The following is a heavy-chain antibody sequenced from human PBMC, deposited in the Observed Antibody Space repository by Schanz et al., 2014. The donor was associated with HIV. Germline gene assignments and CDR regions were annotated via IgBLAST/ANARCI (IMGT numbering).Heavy chain of an antibody. CDR1: GYAINTFA. J-gene: IGHJ2*01. D-gene: IGHD3-3*01. V-gene: IGHV3-23*01. CDR2: ITRYDGRT. CDR3: STSGYYPPDL. Sequence: EVQLLESGGGLVQPGGSLRLSCVASGYAINTFAMNWVRQAPGKGLEWVSAITRYDGRTYYSDSVKGRFTISRDNAQNTVYLQMNSVRAEDTAVYYCSTSGYYPPDLWGRGTLVTVSS.